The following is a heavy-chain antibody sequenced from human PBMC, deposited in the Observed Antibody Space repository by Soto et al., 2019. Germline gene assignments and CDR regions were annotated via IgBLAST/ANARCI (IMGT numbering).Heavy chain of an antibody. CDR1: GYTFTSYY. V-gene: IGHV1-46*01. CDR2: INPSGGST. CDR3: ARDKLDTAMVPFGFDY. D-gene: IGHD5-18*01. Sequence: GASVKVSCKASGYTFTSYYMHWVRQAPGQGLEWMGIINPSGGSTSYAQKFQGRVTMTRDTSTSTVYMELSSLRSEDTAVYYCARDKLDTAMVPFGFDYWGQGTLVTVSS. J-gene: IGHJ4*02.